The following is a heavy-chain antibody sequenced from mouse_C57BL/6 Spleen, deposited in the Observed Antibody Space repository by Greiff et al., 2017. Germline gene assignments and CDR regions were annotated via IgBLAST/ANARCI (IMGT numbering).Heavy chain of an antibody. D-gene: IGHD2-4*01. Sequence: EVKLVESGEGLVKPGGSLKLSCAASGFTFSSYAMSWVRQTPEKRLEWVAYISSGGDYIYYADTVKGRFTISRDNARNTLYLQMSSLKSEDTAMYYCTRAYDYDEFAYWGQGTLVTVSA. V-gene: IGHV5-9-1*02. CDR2: ISSGGDYI. CDR3: TRAYDYDEFAY. J-gene: IGHJ3*01. CDR1: GFTFSSYA.